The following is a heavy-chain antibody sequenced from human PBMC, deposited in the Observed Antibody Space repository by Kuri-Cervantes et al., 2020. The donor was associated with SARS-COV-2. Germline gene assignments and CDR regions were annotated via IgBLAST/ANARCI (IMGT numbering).Heavy chain of an antibody. D-gene: IGHD4-23*01. Sequence: SCKASGGTFSSYAMGWVRQAPGKGLEWVSSISSRGDSTYYADSVRGRFTISRDNSKNTLYLQMNSLRADDTAVYYCAKNRRTVAAPFDYWGQGTLVTVSS. J-gene: IGHJ4*02. CDR1: GGTFSSYA. V-gene: IGHV3-23*01. CDR3: AKNRRTVAAPFDY. CDR2: ISSRGDST.